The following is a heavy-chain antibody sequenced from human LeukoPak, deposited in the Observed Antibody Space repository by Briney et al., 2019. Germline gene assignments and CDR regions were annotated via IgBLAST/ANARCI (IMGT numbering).Heavy chain of an antibody. CDR3: ARYRNSGSWSGYWFDT. D-gene: IGHD6-13*01. CDR2: ISDSGTT. J-gene: IGHJ5*02. CDR1: GDSISSHY. V-gene: IGHV4-59*11. Sequence: SETLSLTCSVSGDSISSHYWSWVRQPPGKGLEWIAYISDSGTTNYNPSLKSRVTISVDSSKKQSSLGVTSVTAADTAVYYCARYRNSGSWSGYWFDTWGQGILVTVSS.